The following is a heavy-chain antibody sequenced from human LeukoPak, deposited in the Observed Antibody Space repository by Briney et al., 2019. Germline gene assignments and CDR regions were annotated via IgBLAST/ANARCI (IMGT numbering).Heavy chain of an antibody. J-gene: IGHJ4*02. CDR2: IYYSGST. CDR1: GASINSYY. CDR3: TRRRGGGDGFFDY. Sequence: SETLSLTCSVSGASINSYYWSWIRQPSGKGLEWFGYIYYSGSTKYNPSLKSRVTMSVDTSKNQFSLKLSSVTAADTAVYYCTRRRGGGDGFFDYWGQGTLVTVSS. V-gene: IGHV4-59*08. D-gene: IGHD3-16*01.